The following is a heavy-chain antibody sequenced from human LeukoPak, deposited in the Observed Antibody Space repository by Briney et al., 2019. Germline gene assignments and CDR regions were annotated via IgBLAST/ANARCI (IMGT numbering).Heavy chain of an antibody. CDR3: ASWERYSYGATFDY. Sequence: ASVRVSCKASGYTFTGYYMHWVRQAPGQGLEWMGWINPNSGGTNYAQKFQGRVTMTRDTSISTAYMELSRLRSDDTAVYYCASWERYSYGATFDYWGQGTLVTVSS. CDR2: INPNSGGT. V-gene: IGHV1-2*02. CDR1: GYTFTGYY. J-gene: IGHJ4*02. D-gene: IGHD5-18*01.